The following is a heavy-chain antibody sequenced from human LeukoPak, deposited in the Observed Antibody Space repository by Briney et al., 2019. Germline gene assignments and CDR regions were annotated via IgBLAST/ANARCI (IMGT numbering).Heavy chain of an antibody. V-gene: IGHV4-59*01. D-gene: IGHD7-27*01. J-gene: IGHJ4*02. CDR2: INYSGSS. CDR3: ARARVTGPLYYFDY. Sequence: SETLSLTCTVSGGSISSYYWSWIRQPPGKRLEWIGDINYSGSSNFNPSLKSRVTISVDTSKNRISVKLSSVTAADTAVYYCARARVTGPLYYFDYWGQGTLVTVSS. CDR1: GGSISSYY.